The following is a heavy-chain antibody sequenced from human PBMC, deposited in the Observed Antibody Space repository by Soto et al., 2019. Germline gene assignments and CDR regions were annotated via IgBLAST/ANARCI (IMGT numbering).Heavy chain of an antibody. D-gene: IGHD6-13*01. CDR1: AFTFSNYE. Sequence: EAQLVESGGGLVQPGGSLRLSCAASAFTFSNYEMHWVRQAPGKGLEYVSGISNNGAHTDYAKSVKGRFTISRDNSENTLYLQMGSLRAEDIALYYCARRGYGSRWPNVYMDVWGKGTTVTVSS. CDR2: ISNNGAHT. CDR3: ARRGYGSRWPNVYMDV. J-gene: IGHJ6*03. V-gene: IGHV3-64*01.